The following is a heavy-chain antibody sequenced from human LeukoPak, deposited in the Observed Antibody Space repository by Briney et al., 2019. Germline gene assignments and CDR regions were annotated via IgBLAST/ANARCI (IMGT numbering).Heavy chain of an antibody. CDR1: GFTFSSYA. CDR2: ISGSGGST. CDR3: ARCAGLSGSCRSGNWFDP. J-gene: IGHJ5*02. Sequence: GGSLRLSCAASGFTFSSYAMSWVRQAPGKGLEWVSAISGSGGSTYYADSVKGRFTISRDNSKNTLYLQMNSLRAEDTAVYYCARCAGLSGSCRSGNWFDPWGQGTLVTV. D-gene: IGHD2-15*01. V-gene: IGHV3-23*01.